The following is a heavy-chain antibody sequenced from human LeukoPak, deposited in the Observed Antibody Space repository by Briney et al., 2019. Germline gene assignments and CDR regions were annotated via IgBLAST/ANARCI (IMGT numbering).Heavy chain of an antibody. J-gene: IGHJ6*02. Sequence: GGSLRLSCAASGFTFSSYAMHWVRQAPGKGLEWVAVISYDGSNKYYADSVKGRFTISRDNSKNTLYLQMNSLRAEDTAVYYCARDIGSGWYCYYGMDVWGQGTTVTVSS. CDR3: ARDIGSGWYCYYGMDV. CDR1: GFTFSSYA. CDR2: ISYDGSNK. V-gene: IGHV3-30-3*01. D-gene: IGHD6-19*01.